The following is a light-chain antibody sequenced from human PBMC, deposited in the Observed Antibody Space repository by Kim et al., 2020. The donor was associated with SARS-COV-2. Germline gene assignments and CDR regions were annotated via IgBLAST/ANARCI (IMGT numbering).Light chain of an antibody. CDR2: STS. J-gene: IGKJ1*01. Sequence: APGGDATPTCRASNSISSSYLAWYQQKPGQAPRLVIYSTSNRATGIPDRFSGSGSGTDFTLTINRLEPEDFAVYYCHQYLGTPRTFGQGTKVDIK. CDR1: NSISSSY. CDR3: HQYLGTPRT. V-gene: IGKV3-20*01.